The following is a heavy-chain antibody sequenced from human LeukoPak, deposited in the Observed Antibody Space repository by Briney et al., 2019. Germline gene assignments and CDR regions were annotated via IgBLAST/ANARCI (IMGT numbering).Heavy chain of an antibody. D-gene: IGHD3-9*01. V-gene: IGHV4-4*07. J-gene: IGHJ6*03. CDR3: ARESPRRYDILTGCSRYYYMDV. CDR2: MYFSGRT. Sequence: SETLSLTCTVSGGSMTNYYWSWIRQPAGKGLEWIGRMYFSGRTHYNPSLKSRVTISVDTSKNQFSLKRSSVTAADTAVYYCARESPRRYDILTGCSRYYYMDVWGKGTTVTVSS. CDR1: GGSMTNYY.